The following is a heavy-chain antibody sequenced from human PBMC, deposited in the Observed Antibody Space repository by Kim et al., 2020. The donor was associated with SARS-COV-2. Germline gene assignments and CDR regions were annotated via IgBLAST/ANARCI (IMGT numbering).Heavy chain of an antibody. D-gene: IGHD6-6*01. CDR3: ARTSSTFKFPT. J-gene: IGHJ5*02. V-gene: IGHV3-53*01. Sequence: TNYTDSVKGRFTSSRDNSKNTWFLQMSSLRADDTAIYYCARTSSTFKFPTWGQGTLVTVSS. CDR2: T.